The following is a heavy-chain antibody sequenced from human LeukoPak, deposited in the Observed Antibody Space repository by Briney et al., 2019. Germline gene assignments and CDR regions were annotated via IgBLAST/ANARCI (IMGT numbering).Heavy chain of an antibody. CDR1: GGSITGSH. CDR2: IYSSGTT. V-gene: IGHV4-4*07. Sequence: SETLSLTCTVSGGSITGSHWSWLRQSAGKGLEWIGRIYSSGTTNYNPSLKSRVTMSLDTSKNQFSLRLSSVTAADTAVYYCARGAYSFDFWGRGALVTVSS. CDR3: ARGAYSFDF. J-gene: IGHJ4*02.